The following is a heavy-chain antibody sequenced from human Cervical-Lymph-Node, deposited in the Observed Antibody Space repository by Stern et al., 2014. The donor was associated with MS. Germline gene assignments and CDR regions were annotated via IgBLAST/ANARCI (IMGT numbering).Heavy chain of an antibody. CDR2: LIPIFGTA. J-gene: IGHJ6*02. CDR3: ARGELKEGLVRGMDV. D-gene: IGHD1-26*01. Sequence: VQLVESGAEVKKPGSSVTVSCKASGGTFSSYAISWARQAPGQGLEWMGGLIPIFGTANYAQKFQGRVTITADESTSTAYMELSSLRSEDTAVYYCARGELKEGLVRGMDVWGQGTTVTVSS. V-gene: IGHV1-69*01. CDR1: GGTFSSYA.